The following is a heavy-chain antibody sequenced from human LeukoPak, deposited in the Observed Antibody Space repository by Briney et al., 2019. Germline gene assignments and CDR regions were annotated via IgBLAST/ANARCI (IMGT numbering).Heavy chain of an antibody. CDR2: FYSDDST. CDR3: ARDSSY. Sequence: GGPLRPSCAAPGLSVSGNYMSWVRQAPGEGLGWVSIFYSDDSTYYADSVKGRFSISRDNSKNTLYLQMNSLRAEDTAVYYCARDSSYWGQGTLVTVSS. V-gene: IGHV3-66*01. CDR1: GLSVSGNY. J-gene: IGHJ4*02.